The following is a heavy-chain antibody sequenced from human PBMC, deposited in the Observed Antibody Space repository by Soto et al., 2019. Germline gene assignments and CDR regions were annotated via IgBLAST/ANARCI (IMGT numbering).Heavy chain of an antibody. D-gene: IGHD6-25*01. J-gene: IGHJ5*01. CDR2: IIPIFGTA. V-gene: IGHV1-69*06. CDR3: ARGSGGYNWFDP. CDR1: GGTFRSYA. Sequence: TVPCQASGGTFRSYAISWVRQAPGQGLEWMGGIIPIFGTANYAQKFQGRVTITADKSTSTAYMELSSLRSEDTAVYYCARGSGGYNWFDPWGQGTMVTVSS.